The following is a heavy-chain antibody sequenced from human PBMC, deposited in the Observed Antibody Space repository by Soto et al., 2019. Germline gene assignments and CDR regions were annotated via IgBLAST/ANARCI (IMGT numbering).Heavy chain of an antibody. CDR2: IYYSGST. Sequence: PSETLSLTCTVSGGSISSGGYYWSWIRQHPGKGLEWIGYIYYSGSTYYNPSLKSRVTISVDTSKNLFSLKLSSVTAADTAVYFCAIVEAYYGSSGPLGTYFQHWGQGTLVTVSS. J-gene: IGHJ1*01. CDR1: GGSISSGGYY. V-gene: IGHV4-31*03. CDR3: AIVEAYYGSSGPLGTYFQH. D-gene: IGHD3-22*01.